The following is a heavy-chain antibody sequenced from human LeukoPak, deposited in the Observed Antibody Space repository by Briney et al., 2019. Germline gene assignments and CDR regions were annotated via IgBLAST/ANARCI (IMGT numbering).Heavy chain of an antibody. CDR1: GFTSSSYG. J-gene: IGHJ4*02. CDR3: AKVGSVGATDIYFDY. CDR2: IRYDGSNK. V-gene: IGHV3-30*02. D-gene: IGHD1-26*01. Sequence: GGSLRLSCAASGFTSSSYGMHWVRQAPGKGLEWVAFIRYDGSNKYYADSVKGRFTISRDNSKNTLYLQMNSLRAEDTAVYYCAKVGSVGATDIYFDYWGQGTLVTVSS.